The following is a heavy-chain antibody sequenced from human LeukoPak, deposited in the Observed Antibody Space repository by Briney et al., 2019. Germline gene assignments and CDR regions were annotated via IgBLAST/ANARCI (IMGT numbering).Heavy chain of an antibody. V-gene: IGHV4-4*02. CDR3: ASTSPKYYYESSGYSSLFDN. J-gene: IGHJ4*02. D-gene: IGHD3-22*01. CDR1: GGSISSSNW. CDR2: IYYSGNT. Sequence: PSETLSLTCGVSGGSISSSNWWSWVRQPPGKGLEWIGTIYYSGNTYYNPSLKSRLTISVDTSKNQFSLKLRPVTAADTALYYCASTSPKYYYESSGYSSLFDNWGQGTLVTVSS.